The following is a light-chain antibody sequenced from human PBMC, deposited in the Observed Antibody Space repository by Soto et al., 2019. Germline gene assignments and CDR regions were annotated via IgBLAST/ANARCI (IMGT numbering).Light chain of an antibody. CDR3: QQYGGSRT. CDR1: QIVSSTY. CDR2: GAS. Sequence: EIVLTQSPGTLSLSPGERATLSCRASQIVSSTYLAWFQQKPGQAPSLLISGASTRATGVPDRFSGSGSGTDFTLTISRLGPEDFAVYYCQQYGGSRTFGQGTKVDIK. V-gene: IGKV3-20*01. J-gene: IGKJ1*01.